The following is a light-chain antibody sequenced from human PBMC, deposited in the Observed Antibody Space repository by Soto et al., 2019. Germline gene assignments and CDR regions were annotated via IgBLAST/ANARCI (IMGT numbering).Light chain of an antibody. CDR3: CSYTSSTIYV. V-gene: IGLV2-8*01. CDR1: TSDVGAYNY. CDR2: EVN. Sequence: QSALTQPPSASGSPGQSVTISCTGTTSDVGAYNYVSWFQQHPGQAPKVIIYEVNKRPSGVPDRFSGSKSGNTASLTVSGLQPDDDAVYFCCSYTSSTIYVFGTGTKLTVL. J-gene: IGLJ1*01.